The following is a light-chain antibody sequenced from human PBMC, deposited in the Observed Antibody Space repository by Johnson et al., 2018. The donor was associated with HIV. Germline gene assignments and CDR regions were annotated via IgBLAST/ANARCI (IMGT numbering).Light chain of an antibody. V-gene: IGLV1-51*01. CDR3: GTWDSSLSAPWV. J-gene: IGLJ1*01. CDR2: YNN. CDR1: SSNIGNNY. Sequence: QSVLTQPPSVSAAPGQKVTISCSGSSSNIGNNYVSWYQQLPGTAPKLLIYYNNKRPSGIPDRFSGSKSGTSATLGITGLQTGDEADYYCGTWDSSLSAPWVFGTGTKVTVL.